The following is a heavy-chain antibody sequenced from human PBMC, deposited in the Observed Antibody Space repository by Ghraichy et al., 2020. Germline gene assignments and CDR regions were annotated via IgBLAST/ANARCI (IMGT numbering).Heavy chain of an antibody. V-gene: IGHV6-1*01. CDR2: TYYRSKWYN. D-gene: IGHD6-13*01. CDR1: GDSVSSNNAA. J-gene: IGHJ4*02. Sequence: SQTLSLTCAISGDSVSSNNAAWNWIRQSPSRGLEWLGRTYYRSKWYNDYAVSVKSRITINPDTSKNQFSLQLNSVTPEDTAVYYCARSIAAAGKASDFDYWGQGTLVTVSS. CDR3: ARSIAAAGKASDFDY.